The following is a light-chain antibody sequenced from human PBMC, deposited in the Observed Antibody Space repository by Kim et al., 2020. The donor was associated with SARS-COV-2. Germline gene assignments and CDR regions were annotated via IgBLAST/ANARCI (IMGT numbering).Light chain of an antibody. V-gene: IGLV3-1*01. J-gene: IGLJ1*01. CDR3: QAWDSSTYV. CDR2: QDS. Sequence: SGSPGQPASITCSGDKLGDKYACWYQQKPGQSPVLVIYQDSKRPSGIPERFSGSNSGNTATLTISGTQAMDEADYYCQAWDSSTYVFGTGTKVT. CDR1: KLGDKY.